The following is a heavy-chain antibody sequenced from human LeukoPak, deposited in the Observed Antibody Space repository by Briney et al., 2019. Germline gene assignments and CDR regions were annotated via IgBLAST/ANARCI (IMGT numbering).Heavy chain of an antibody. CDR1: GYTFTKYY. D-gene: IGHD5-24*01. V-gene: IGHV1-46*01. CDR3: AGGDGYNFDAFDI. CDR2: INPTGGST. Sequence: ASVKVSCKASGYTFTKYYMHWVRQAPGQGLEWMGIINPTGGSTNYAQKFQGRVTMTRDMSTTTVYMDLNSLKSEDTAVYYCAGGDGYNFDAFDIWGQGTMVTVSS. J-gene: IGHJ3*02.